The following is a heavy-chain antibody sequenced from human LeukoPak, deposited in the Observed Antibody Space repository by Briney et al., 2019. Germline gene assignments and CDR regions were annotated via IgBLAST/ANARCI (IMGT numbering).Heavy chain of an antibody. V-gene: IGHV3-21*03. CDR3: AKSRNFYYYFMEV. CDR1: GFTFSSYS. CDR2: ISSSSLYI. Sequence: GGSLRLSCAASGFTFSSYSMNWVRQAPGKGLEWVSSISSSSLYIYYADSVKGRFTISRDNSKNTLYLQMNSLRAEDTALYYCAKSRNFYYYFMEVSGRGTKVTISS. J-gene: IGHJ6*03.